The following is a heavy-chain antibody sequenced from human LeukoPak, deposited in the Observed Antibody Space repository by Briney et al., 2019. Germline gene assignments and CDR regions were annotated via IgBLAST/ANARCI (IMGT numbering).Heavy chain of an antibody. Sequence: GRSLRLSCAASGFILSNHWMTWVRQAPGKGPEWVANMNKDGSEKYYVDSVKGRFTISRDTAKNPLYLQMNNLRAEDTALYYCARNNDMDVWGQGTTVIVSS. CDR3: ARNNDMDV. D-gene: IGHD1/OR15-1a*01. J-gene: IGHJ6*02. V-gene: IGHV3-7*03. CDR2: MNKDGSEK. CDR1: GFILSNHW.